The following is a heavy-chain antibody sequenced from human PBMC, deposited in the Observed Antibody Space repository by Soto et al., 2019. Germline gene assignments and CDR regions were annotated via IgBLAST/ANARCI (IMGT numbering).Heavy chain of an antibody. V-gene: IGHV4-30-2*01. D-gene: IGHD6-13*01. Sequence: PSETLSLTCAVSGGSISSGGYSWSWIRQPPGKGLEWIAYIYHSVSTYYNPSLKSRVTMSVDRSKNQFSLKLSSVTAADTAVYYRARDQAAADLLGWFDPSGQGTLLTVSS. J-gene: IGHJ5*01. CDR2: IYHSVST. CDR1: GGSISSGGYS. CDR3: ARDQAAADLLGWFDP.